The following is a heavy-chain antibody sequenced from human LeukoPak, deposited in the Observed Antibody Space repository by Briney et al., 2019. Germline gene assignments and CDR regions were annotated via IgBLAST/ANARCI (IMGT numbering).Heavy chain of an antibody. V-gene: IGHV3-23*01. Sequence: GGSLRLSCAASGFTFSDSAMSWVRQAPGKGLEWVSLSFSGASTYYADSVKGRFTISRDNSKDTLYLLMNSLRAEDTAIYYCARDIQLSTWGLGTMVTVPS. CDR3: ARDIQLST. CDR2: SFSGAST. CDR1: GFTFSDSA. J-gene: IGHJ3*01. D-gene: IGHD5-24*01.